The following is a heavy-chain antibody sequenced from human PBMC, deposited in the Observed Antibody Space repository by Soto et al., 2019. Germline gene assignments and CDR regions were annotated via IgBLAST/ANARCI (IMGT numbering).Heavy chain of an antibody. J-gene: IGHJ3*02. Sequence: VASVKVSCKASGYTFTSYYMHWVRQAPGQGLEWMGIINPSGGSTSYAQKFQGRVTMTRDTSTSTVYMELSSLRSEDTAVYYCARERVIAVAGILNAFDIWGQGTMVTVSS. CDR1: GYTFTSYY. CDR3: ARERVIAVAGILNAFDI. CDR2: INPSGGST. D-gene: IGHD6-19*01. V-gene: IGHV1-46*01.